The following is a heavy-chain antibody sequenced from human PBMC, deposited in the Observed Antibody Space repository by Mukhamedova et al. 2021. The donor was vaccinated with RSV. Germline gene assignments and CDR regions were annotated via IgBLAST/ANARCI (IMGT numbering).Heavy chain of an antibody. J-gene: IGHJ4*02. CDR1: YT. D-gene: IGHD1-20*01. CDR3: AKDRVPANIWSFDY. CDR2: IYGNGRDT. V-gene: IGHV3-23*01. Sequence: YTVNWVRRAPGKGLEWVAGIYGNGRDTFYSDSVRGRFTIFRDDSQNTVYVQLSSLRAEDTAIYYCAKDRVPANIWSFDYWGRG.